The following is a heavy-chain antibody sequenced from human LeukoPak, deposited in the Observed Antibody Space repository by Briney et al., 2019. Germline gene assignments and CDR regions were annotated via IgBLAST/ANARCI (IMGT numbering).Heavy chain of an antibody. Sequence: KSSETLSLTCTVSGGSMSNYYWSWIRQPPGKGLDWIGYIYYSGSTNYNPSLKSRVTISVDTSKNQFSLKLSSVTAADTAVYYCARAPGTLERRELDAFDIWGQGTMVTVSS. J-gene: IGHJ3*02. D-gene: IGHD1-1*01. CDR2: IYYSGST. V-gene: IGHV4-59*01. CDR3: ARAPGTLERRELDAFDI. CDR1: GGSMSNYY.